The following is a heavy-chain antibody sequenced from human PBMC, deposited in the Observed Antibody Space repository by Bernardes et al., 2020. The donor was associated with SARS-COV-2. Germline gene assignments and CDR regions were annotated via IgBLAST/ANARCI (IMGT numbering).Heavy chain of an antibody. J-gene: IGHJ6*02. CDR2: INHSGST. V-gene: IGHV4-34*01. CDR1: GGSFSGYY. Sequence: SETLSLTCAVYGGSFSGYYWSWIRQPPGKGLEWIGEINHSGSTNYNPSLKSRVTISVDTSKNQFSLKLSSVTAADTAVYYCARDVSRGDGMDVWGQGTTVTVSS. D-gene: IGHD3-10*01. CDR3: ARDVSRGDGMDV.